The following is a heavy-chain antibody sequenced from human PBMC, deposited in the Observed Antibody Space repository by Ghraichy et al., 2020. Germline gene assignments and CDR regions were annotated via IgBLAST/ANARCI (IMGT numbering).Heavy chain of an antibody. D-gene: IGHD4-23*01. CDR2: ISATGSGT. Sequence: GGSLRLSCAASGFTFSNYAMRWVRQAPGKGLEWVSSISATGSGTYYADSVKGRFTISRDNAQNSLYLEMNSLRDEDTAVYYCARPSRVVRIYYYDGMDVWGQGTTVTVSS. CDR1: GFTFSNYA. CDR3: ARPSRVVRIYYYDGMDV. V-gene: IGHV3-23*01. J-gene: IGHJ6*02.